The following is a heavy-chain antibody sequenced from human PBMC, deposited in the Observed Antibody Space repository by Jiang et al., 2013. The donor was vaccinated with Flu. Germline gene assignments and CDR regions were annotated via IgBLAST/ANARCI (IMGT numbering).Heavy chain of an antibody. CDR3: ASTMPDYGGNCLDY. CDR2: ISYDGSNK. D-gene: IGHD4-23*01. Sequence: VQLVESGGGVVQPGRSLRLSCAASGFTFSSYAMHWVRQAPGKGLEWVAVISYDGSNKYYADSVKGRFTISRDNSKNTLYLQMNSLRAEDTAVYYCASTMPDYGGNCLDYWGQGTLVTVSS. J-gene: IGHJ4*02. V-gene: IGHV3-30-3*01. CDR1: GFTFSSYA.